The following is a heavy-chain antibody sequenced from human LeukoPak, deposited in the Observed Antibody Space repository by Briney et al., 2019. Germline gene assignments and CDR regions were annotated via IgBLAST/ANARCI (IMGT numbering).Heavy chain of an antibody. CDR1: GFTFSSYS. CDR2: ISRSGSYI. CDR3: ARVVWGWDTAMPTPFDY. Sequence: GGSLRLSCAASGFTFSSYSMNWVRQAPGKGLEWVSSISRSGSYIYYGDSVKGRFTISRDNAKNSLYLQMNSLRAEDTAVYYCARVVWGWDTAMPTPFDYWGQGTLVTVSS. J-gene: IGHJ4*02. V-gene: IGHV3-21*01. D-gene: IGHD5-18*01.